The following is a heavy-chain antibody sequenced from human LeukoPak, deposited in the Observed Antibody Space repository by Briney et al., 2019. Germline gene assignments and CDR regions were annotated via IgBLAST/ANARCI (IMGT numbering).Heavy chain of an antibody. CDR1: GDSISSGGYS. CDR3: ARSPLAFYDSSGYPRVWFDP. J-gene: IGHJ5*02. D-gene: IGHD3-22*01. CDR2: ISQSGNI. Sequence: SETLSLTCTVSGDSISSGGYSWSWIRQPPGKGLEWIGYIYHIGYISQSGNIYQNPSLKSRVTISLDMSRNQFSLKLSSVTAADTAVYYCARSPLAFYDSSGYPRVWFDPWGQGTLVTVSS. V-gene: IGHV4-30-2*01.